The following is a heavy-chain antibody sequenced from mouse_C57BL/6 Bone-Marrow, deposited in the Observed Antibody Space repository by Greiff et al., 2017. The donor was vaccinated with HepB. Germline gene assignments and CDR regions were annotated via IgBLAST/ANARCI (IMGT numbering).Heavy chain of an antibody. CDR1: GYTFTDYY. D-gene: IGHD1-1*01. J-gene: IGHJ2*01. V-gene: IGHV1-75*01. Sequence: VKLVESGPELVKPGASVKISCKASGYTFTDYYINWVKQRPGQGLEWIGWIFPGSGSTYYNEKFKGKATLTVDKSSSTAYMLLSSLTSEDSAVYFCARDTTVVATIDYWGQGTTLTVSS. CDR2: IFPGSGST. CDR3: ARDTTVVATIDY.